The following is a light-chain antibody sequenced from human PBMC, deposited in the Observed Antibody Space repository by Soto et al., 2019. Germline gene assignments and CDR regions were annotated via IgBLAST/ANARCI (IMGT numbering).Light chain of an antibody. V-gene: IGKV3-15*01. Sequence: EIVMTQSPATLSVSPGERATLSCRASQSISSDLAWYQQKPGQAPRLLIYGASYRATGIPARFSGSGSGTEFTLNISSLQSEDFAVYYCQQYESLPLTFGQGTRLEIK. J-gene: IGKJ5*01. CDR1: QSISSD. CDR3: QQYESLPLT. CDR2: GAS.